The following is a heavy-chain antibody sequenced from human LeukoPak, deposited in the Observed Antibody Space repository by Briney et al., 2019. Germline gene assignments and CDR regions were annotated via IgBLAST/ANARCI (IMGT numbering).Heavy chain of an antibody. CDR3: AREAFSITGTTPHFDY. V-gene: IGHV3-11*01. Sequence: GGSLRLSCAASGFTFSTYWMSWVRQAPGKGLEWVSYISSSGSTIYYADSVKGRFTISRDNAKNSLYLQMNSLRAEDTAVYYCAREAFSITGTTPHFDYWGQGTLVTVSS. J-gene: IGHJ4*02. D-gene: IGHD1-7*01. CDR1: GFTFSTYW. CDR2: ISSSGSTI.